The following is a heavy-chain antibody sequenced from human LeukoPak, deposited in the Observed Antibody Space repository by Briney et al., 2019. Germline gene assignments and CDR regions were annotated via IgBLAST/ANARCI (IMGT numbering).Heavy chain of an antibody. CDR3: AKDPPHSDRSIYCDNA. J-gene: IGHJ5*02. CDR1: GFIFSNNI. CDR2: ISADGGDI. V-gene: IGHV3-23*01. Sequence: PGGSLRLSCAAPGFIFSNNIMNWVRQAPGKGLEWVSVISADGGDIYYADSVNGRFTISRDNSKNTLHLQMDSLRAEDTAVYYCAKDPPHSDRSIYCDNAWGQGTLVTVSS. D-gene: IGHD3-22*01.